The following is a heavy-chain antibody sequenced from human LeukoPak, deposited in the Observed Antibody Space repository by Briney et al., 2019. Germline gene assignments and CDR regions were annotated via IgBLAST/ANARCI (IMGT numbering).Heavy chain of an antibody. J-gene: IGHJ4*02. V-gene: IGHV3-7*01. D-gene: IGHD4-17*01. CDR3: ASIYGDYPQFDY. CDR2: IKQDGSEK. CDR1: GFTFSSYW. Sequence: GGSLRLSRAASGFTFSSYWMSWVRQAPGKGLEWVANIKQDGSEKYYVDSVKGRFTISRDNAKNSLYLQMNSLRAEDTAVYYCASIYGDYPQFDYWGQGTLVTVSS.